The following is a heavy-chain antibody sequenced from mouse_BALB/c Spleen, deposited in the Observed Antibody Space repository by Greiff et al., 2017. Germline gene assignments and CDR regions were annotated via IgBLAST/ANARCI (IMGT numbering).Heavy chain of an antibody. CDR3: ARNGLRRGGAMDY. J-gene: IGHJ4*01. V-gene: IGHV1-54*01. D-gene: IGHD2-4*01. Sequence: VKLMESGAELVRPGTSVKVSCKASGYAFTNYLIEWVKQRPGQGLEWIGVINPGSGGTNYNEKFKGKATLTADKSSSTAYMQLSSLTSDDSAVYFCARNGLRRGGAMDYWGQGTSVTVSS. CDR2: INPGSGGT. CDR1: GYAFTNYL.